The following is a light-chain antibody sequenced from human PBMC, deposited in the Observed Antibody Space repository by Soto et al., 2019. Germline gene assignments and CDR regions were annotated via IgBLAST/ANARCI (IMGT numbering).Light chain of an antibody. CDR1: QTSFNW. J-gene: IGKJ1*01. Sequence: IKMTQSPCTMAAPVGGRVKIISRASQTSFNWLAWYQRKPGRAPNLLIYGASSWQSGVPSTFSGSGSGTEFTLTISSLQPGDFATYYCQQYNSYPWTFGQGTKVDIK. CDR2: GAS. CDR3: QQYNSYPWT. V-gene: IGKV1-5*02.